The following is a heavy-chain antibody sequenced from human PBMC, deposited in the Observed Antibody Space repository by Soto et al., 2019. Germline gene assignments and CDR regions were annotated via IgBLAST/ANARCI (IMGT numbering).Heavy chain of an antibody. CDR2: IWYDGSNK. CDR1: GFTFSSYG. CDR3: ARDRYSSSRGRNYYYYMDV. J-gene: IGHJ6*03. D-gene: IGHD6-13*01. Sequence: PGGSLRLSCAASGFTFSSYGMHGVRQAPGKGLEWVAVIWYDGSNKYYADSVKGRFTISRDNSKNTLYLQMNSLRAEDTAVYYCARDRYSSSRGRNYYYYMDVWGKGTTVTVSS. V-gene: IGHV3-33*01.